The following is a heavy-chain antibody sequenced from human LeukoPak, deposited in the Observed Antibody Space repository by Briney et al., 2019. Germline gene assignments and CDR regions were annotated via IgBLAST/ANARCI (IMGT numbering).Heavy chain of an antibody. D-gene: IGHD2-15*01. CDR3: TRRNCSGGSCYDY. CDR2: IRSKANSYAT. J-gene: IGHJ4*02. V-gene: IGHV3-73*01. CDR1: GFTFSGSA. Sequence: SGGSLRLSCAASGFTFSGSAMHWVRQASGKGLEWVGRIRSKANSYATAYAASVKGRFTISRDDSKNTAYLQMNSLKTEDTAVYYCTRRNCSGGSCYDYRGQGTLVTVSS.